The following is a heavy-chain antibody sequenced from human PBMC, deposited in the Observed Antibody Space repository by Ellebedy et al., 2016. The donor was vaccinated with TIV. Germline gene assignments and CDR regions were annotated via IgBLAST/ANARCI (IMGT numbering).Heavy chain of an antibody. J-gene: IGHJ4*02. CDR2: IYHSGST. CDR1: GGSISSSNW. V-gene: IGHV4-4*02. Sequence: SETLSLTXAVSGGSISSSNWWSWVRQPPGKGLEWIGEIYHSGSTNYNPSLKSRVTISVDTSKNQFSLKLSSVTAADTAVYYCAREEPERGAFDYWGQGTLVTVSS. CDR3: AREEPERGAFDY. D-gene: IGHD1-26*01.